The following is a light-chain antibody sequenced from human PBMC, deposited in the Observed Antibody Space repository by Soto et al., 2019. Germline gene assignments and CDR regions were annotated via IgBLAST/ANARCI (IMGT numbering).Light chain of an antibody. J-gene: IGLJ1*01. V-gene: IGLV2-14*01. CDR2: EVS. Sequence: QSALTQDPEVASATGRSAIITSLGTSMDVGGYNYVSWYQQHTGKAPKLMIYEVSNRPSGVSNRFSGSKAGNTASLTISGIQAEGEADYYCSSYTSSSSYVFGNGTKVTVL. CDR3: SSYTSSSSYV. CDR1: SMDVGGYNY.